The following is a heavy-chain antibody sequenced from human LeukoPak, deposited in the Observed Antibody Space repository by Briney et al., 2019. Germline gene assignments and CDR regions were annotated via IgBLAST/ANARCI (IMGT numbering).Heavy chain of an antibody. CDR3: ARDSYPQGWFPY. V-gene: IGHV3-64*01. Sequence: GGSLRLSCAASGFTFSSYAMHWVRQAPGKGLEYVSAISSDGGSTYYANSVKGRFAIFRDNSKNTLYLQMGSLRAEDMAVYFCARDSYPQGWFPYWGQGTLVTVSS. CDR2: ISSDGGST. D-gene: IGHD6-19*01. J-gene: IGHJ4*02. CDR1: GFTFSSYA.